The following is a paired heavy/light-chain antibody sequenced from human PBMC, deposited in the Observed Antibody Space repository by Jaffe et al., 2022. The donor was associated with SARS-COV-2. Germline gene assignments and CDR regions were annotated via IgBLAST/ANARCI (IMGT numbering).Heavy chain of an antibody. CDR1: GGSITSSTYY. Sequence: QLQLQESGPGLVKPSETLSLTCTVSGGSITSSTYYWGWIRQPPGKGLEWIGSIFYSGRTYYNPSLKSRVTISVDTSKSQLSLKLNSVTAADTAVYYCARLYIGVRPPDYWGQGTLVTVSS. J-gene: IGHJ4*02. CDR2: IFYSGRT. V-gene: IGHV4-39*01. D-gene: IGHD3-10*02. CDR3: ARLYIGVRPPDY.
Light chain of an antibody. Sequence: QSALTQPASVCGSPGQSITISCTGTSSDVGGYNYVSWYQQHPGKAPKFLIYDVSNRPSGVSNRFSGSKSGNTASLTISGLQAEDEADYYCSSYTSSSTVVFGTGTKVTAL. CDR2: DVS. CDR1: SSDVGGYNY. CDR3: SSYTSSSTVV. J-gene: IGLJ1*01. V-gene: IGLV2-14*01.